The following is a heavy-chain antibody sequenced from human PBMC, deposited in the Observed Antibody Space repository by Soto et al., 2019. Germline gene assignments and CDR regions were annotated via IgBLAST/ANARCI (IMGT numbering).Heavy chain of an antibody. CDR2: IYWDDDK. V-gene: IGHV2-5*02. CDR1: GFSLTTRGVG. D-gene: IGHD3-16*01. CDR3: AHIPNYYQYEWFDP. J-gene: IGHJ5*02. Sequence: QITLKESGPTLVKPTQTLTLTCTFSGFSLTTRGVGVGWIRQPPGKALECLALIYWDDDKRYSPSLQSRLSIPKDTSKNQVVLTMTNVDPVDTATYYCAHIPNYYQYEWFDPWGQGTLVSVSS.